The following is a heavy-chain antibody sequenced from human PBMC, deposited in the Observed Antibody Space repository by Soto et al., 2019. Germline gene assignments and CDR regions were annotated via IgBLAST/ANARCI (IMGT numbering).Heavy chain of an antibody. J-gene: IGHJ4*01. CDR2: SNAGNGNT. CDR1: GYTFTSYA. D-gene: IGHD5-18*01. V-gene: IGHV1-3*01. Sequence: ASVKVSCKASGYTFTSYAMHWVRQAPGQRLEWMGWSNAGNGNTKYSQKFQGRVTITRDTSASTAYMELSSLRSEDTAVYYCARDTLDKAMVTMDYSGHGTLFTVSS. CDR3: ARDTLDKAMVTMDY.